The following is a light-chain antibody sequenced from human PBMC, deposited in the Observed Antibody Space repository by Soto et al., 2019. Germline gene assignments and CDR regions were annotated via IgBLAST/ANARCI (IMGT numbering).Light chain of an antibody. Sequence: EIVLTQSPGTLSLSPGESATLSCGASESVSSSYLAWYQQKPGQAPRLLIYGATTRLRGVPDRFSGSGSGTDFTLTISRLEPEDFAVYYCQQYGSSPFTFGPRTKVDI. CDR2: GAT. CDR1: ESVSSSY. J-gene: IGKJ3*01. CDR3: QQYGSSPFT. V-gene: IGKV3-20*01.